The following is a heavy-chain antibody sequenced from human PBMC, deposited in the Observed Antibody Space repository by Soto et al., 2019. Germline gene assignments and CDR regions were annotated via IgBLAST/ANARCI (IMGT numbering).Heavy chain of an antibody. CDR1: GFHFSIYV. V-gene: IGHV3-30-3*01. CDR3: DRGAEWERPLEAFYYHGMDD. D-gene: IGHD1-1*01. Sequence: GGSLRLSCAASGFHFSIYVFHLVRQSPGKGLEWVAGISCVGSYKYYAESVQGRFTISRENSKNMLYLHTNSLRPGDTACYYCDRGAEWERPLEAFYYHGMDDCDQG. J-gene: IGHJ6*02. CDR2: ISCVGSYK.